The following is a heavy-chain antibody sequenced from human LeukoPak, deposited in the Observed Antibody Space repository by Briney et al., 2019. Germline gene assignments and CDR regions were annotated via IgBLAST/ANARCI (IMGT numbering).Heavy chain of an antibody. D-gene: IGHD2-2*02. CDR1: GGTFSSYA. J-gene: IGHJ4*02. CDR2: INPSGGST. Sequence: ASVKVSCKASGGTFSSYAISWVRQAPGQGLEWMGIINPSGGSTSYAQKFQGRVTMTRDTSTSTVYMELSSLRSEDTAVYYCARVDTRRYCSSTSCYTEDYWGQGTLVTVSS. V-gene: IGHV1-46*01. CDR3: ARVDTRRYCSSTSCYTEDY.